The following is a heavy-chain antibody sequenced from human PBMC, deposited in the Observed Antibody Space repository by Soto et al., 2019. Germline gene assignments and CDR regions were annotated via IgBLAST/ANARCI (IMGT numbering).Heavy chain of an antibody. Sequence: SQTLSLTCAISGDSVSRDSAAWNWIRQSPSRGLEWLGRTYYRSKWYNDYAVSVNGRITINPDTSKNHFSLQLNSVTPEDTAVYYCVRSRVFIAVAGMATYYYYYGMDVWGQGTTVTVSS. CDR1: GDSVSRDSAA. V-gene: IGHV6-1*01. J-gene: IGHJ6*02. D-gene: IGHD6-19*01. CDR2: TYYRSKWYN. CDR3: VRSRVFIAVAGMATYYYYYGMDV.